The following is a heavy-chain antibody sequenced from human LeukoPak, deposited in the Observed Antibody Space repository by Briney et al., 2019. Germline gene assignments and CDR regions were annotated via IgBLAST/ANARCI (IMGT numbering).Heavy chain of an antibody. CDR1: EFTFSSYG. Sequence: GGSLRLSCAASEFTFSSYGMHWVRQAPGKGLEWVAVISYDGSNKYYADSVKGRFTISRDNSKNTLYLQMNSLRAEDTAVYYCAKDQRVTYYYGSGTTSYGMDVWGQGTTVTVSS. CDR2: ISYDGSNK. CDR3: AKDQRVTYYYGSGTTSYGMDV. D-gene: IGHD3-10*01. V-gene: IGHV3-30*18. J-gene: IGHJ6*02.